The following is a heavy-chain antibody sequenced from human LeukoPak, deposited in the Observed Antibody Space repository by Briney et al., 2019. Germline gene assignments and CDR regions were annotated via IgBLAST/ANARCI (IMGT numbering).Heavy chain of an antibody. CDR1: GGAFSSYA. J-gene: IGHJ4*02. CDR3: ASSGYSSSWYYFNY. Sequence: SVKVSCKASGGAFSSYAISWVRQAPGQGLEWMGGIIPIFGTANYAQKFQGRVTITADESTSTAYMELSSLRSEDTAVYYCASSGYSSSWYYFNYWGQGTLVTVSS. CDR2: IIPIFGTA. V-gene: IGHV1-69*13. D-gene: IGHD6-13*01.